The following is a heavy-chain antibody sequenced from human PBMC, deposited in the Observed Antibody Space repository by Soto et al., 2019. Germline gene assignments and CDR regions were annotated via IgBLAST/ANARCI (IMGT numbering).Heavy chain of an antibody. CDR2: ISGSGGST. J-gene: IGHJ4*02. Sequence: GGSLRLSSVASGFTFSIYAMSWVRQAPGKGLEWVSAISGSGGSTYYADSVKGRFTISRDNSKNTLYLQMNSLRAEDTAVYYCAQAGYYDSIRPIYWGQGTLVTVSS. V-gene: IGHV3-23*01. CDR1: GFTFSIYA. D-gene: IGHD3-22*01. CDR3: AQAGYYDSIRPIY.